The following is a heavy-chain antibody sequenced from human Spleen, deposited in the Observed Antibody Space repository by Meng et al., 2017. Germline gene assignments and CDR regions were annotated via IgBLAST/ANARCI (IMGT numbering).Heavy chain of an antibody. Sequence: QVKLPQWGAGLLKPSETLSLTCVVSGGSFSDYYWSWIRQPPGKGLEWIGEINHSGSTNYNPSLESRATISVDTSQNNLSLKLSSVTAADSAVYYCARGPTTMAHDFDYWGQGTLVTASS. CDR1: GGSFSDYY. D-gene: IGHD4-11*01. CDR2: INHSGST. J-gene: IGHJ4*02. CDR3: ARGPTTMAHDFDY. V-gene: IGHV4-34*01.